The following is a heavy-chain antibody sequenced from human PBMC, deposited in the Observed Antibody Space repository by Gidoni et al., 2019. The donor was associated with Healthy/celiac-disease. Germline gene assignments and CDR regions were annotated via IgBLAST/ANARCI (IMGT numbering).Heavy chain of an antibody. D-gene: IGHD2-2*01. CDR3: TTDVLHCSSTSCPDY. CDR1: GFPFSNAW. CDR2: IKSKTDGGTT. J-gene: IGHJ4*02. Sequence: EVQLVESGGGLVKPGGSLRLSCAASGFPFSNAWMSWGRQAPGKGLEWVGRIKSKTDGGTTDYAAPVKGRFTISRDDSKNTLYLQMNSLKTEDTAVYYCTTDVLHCSSTSCPDYWGQGTLVTVSS. V-gene: IGHV3-15*01.